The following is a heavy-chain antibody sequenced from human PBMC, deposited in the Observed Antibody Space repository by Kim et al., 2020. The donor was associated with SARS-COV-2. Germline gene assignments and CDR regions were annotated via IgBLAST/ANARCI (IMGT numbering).Heavy chain of an antibody. CDR3: AKVDTAIRAYYYYGMDV. CDR1: GFTFSSYS. Sequence: GGSLRLSCAASGFTFSSYSMNWVRQAPGKGLEWVSYISSSSSTIYYADSVKGRFTISRDNAKNSLYLQMNRLRDEDTAVYYCAKVDTAIRAYYYYGMDVWGQGSTVTVSS. J-gene: IGHJ6*02. CDR2: ISSSSSTI. V-gene: IGHV3-48*02. D-gene: IGHD5-18*01.